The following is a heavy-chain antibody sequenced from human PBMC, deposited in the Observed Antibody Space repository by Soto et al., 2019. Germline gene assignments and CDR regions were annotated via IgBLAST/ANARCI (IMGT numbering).Heavy chain of an antibody. CDR1: GGSLGSSSYY. D-gene: IGHD4-17*01. J-gene: IGHJ6*03. CDR2: IYYSGST. Sequence: SETLSLTCAVSGGSLGSSSYYWGWIRQPPGKGLEWIGDIYYSGSTYYNPSLKSRVTISIDTSKNEFSLKLSSATAADTAVYYCARGTTVTTYGYYYYMDVWGKGTTVTVSS. CDR3: ARGTTVTTYGYYYYMDV. V-gene: IGHV4-39*01.